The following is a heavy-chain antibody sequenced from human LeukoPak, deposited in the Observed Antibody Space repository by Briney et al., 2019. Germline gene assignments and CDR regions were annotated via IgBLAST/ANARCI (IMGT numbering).Heavy chain of an antibody. CDR2: ISGSGGST. D-gene: IGHD3-22*01. J-gene: IGHJ4*02. CDR1: GFTFSSYA. CDR3: AKDGIFVSNYYDSSGYYRYFDY. Sequence: GGSLRLSCAASGFTFSSYAMSWVRQAPGKGLEWVSVISGSGGSTYYADSVKGRFTISRDNSKNTLYLQMNSLRAEDTAVYYCAKDGIFVSNYYDSSGYYRYFDYWGQGTLVTLSS. V-gene: IGHV3-23*01.